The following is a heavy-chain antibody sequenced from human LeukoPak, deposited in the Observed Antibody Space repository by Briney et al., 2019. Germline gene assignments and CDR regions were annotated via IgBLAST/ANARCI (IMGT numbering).Heavy chain of an antibody. CDR1: GFTFSSYG. J-gene: IGHJ6*02. Sequence: GRSLRLSCAASGFTFSSYGMHWVRQAPGKGLEWVAVISYDGSNKYYADSVKGRFTISRDNSKNTLYLQMNSLRAEDTAVYYCAKDHVGAAAGHYYYYGMDVWGQGTTVTVSS. V-gene: IGHV3-30*18. D-gene: IGHD6-13*01. CDR3: AKDHVGAAAGHYYYYGMDV. CDR2: ISYDGSNK.